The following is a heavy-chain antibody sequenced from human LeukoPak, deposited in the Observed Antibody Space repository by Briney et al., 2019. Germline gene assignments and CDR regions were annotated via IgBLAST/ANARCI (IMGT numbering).Heavy chain of an antibody. V-gene: IGHV3-23*01. CDR2: ISGISGIT. J-gene: IGHJ3*02. CDR1: GFTFTTYA. D-gene: IGHD3-22*01. Sequence: PGGSLRLSCAASGFTFTTYAMSWVRQAPGKGLEWVSAISGISGITHYADSVKGRFTISRDISKNTLYLQMNSLRAEDTAIYYCAKDHPLYYYDSSGYYFTAFDIWGQGTMVTVSS. CDR3: AKDHPLYYYDSSGYYFTAFDI.